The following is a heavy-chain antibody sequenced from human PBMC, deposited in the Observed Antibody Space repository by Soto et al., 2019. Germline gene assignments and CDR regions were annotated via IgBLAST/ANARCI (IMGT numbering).Heavy chain of an antibody. CDR3: ARSRYYFGY. J-gene: IGHJ4*02. V-gene: IGHV1-18*01. CDR2: IKVDNGDT. Sequence: QVHLVQSGGEVKKPGTSVKVSCKASGYTLKNYGIGWVRQAPGLGPEWVGWIKVDNGDTKYAEKLQGRVTLTTDTSTSTAYMELRNLRSDDTAFYYCARSRYYFGYWGQGTLVTVSS. CDR1: GYTLKNYG.